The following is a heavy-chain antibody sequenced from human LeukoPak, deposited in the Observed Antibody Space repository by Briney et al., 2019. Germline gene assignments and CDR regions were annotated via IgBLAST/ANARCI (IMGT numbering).Heavy chain of an antibody. D-gene: IGHD3-16*01. V-gene: IGHV4-59*01. CDR3: AREYYDYVWGSPPANYFDY. CDR1: GGSISSYY. J-gene: IGHJ4*02. Sequence: SETLSLTCTVSGGSISSYYWSWIRQPPGKGLEWIGYIYYSGSTNYNPSLKSRVTISVDTSKNQFSLKLSSVTAADTAVYYCAREYYDYVWGSPPANYFDYWGQGTLVTVSS. CDR2: IYYSGST.